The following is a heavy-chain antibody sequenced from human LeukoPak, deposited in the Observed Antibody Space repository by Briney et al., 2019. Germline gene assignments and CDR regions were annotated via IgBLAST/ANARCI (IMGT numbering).Heavy chain of an antibody. J-gene: IGHJ4*02. CDR1: GYSISNGYY. Sequence: SETLSLTXGVSGYSISNGYYWTWVRQPPGKGLEWIGSIYRSGSTNYNPSLKSRVTISVDTSKNQFSLKLSSVTAADTAVYYCERVASSNRAVFFDYWGQGTLVTVSS. CDR3: ERVASSNRAVFFDY. D-gene: IGHD6-13*01. CDR2: IYRSGST. V-gene: IGHV4-38-2*01.